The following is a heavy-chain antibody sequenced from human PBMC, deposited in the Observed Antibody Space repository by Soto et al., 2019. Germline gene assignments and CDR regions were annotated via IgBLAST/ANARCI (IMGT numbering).Heavy chain of an antibody. J-gene: IGHJ4*02. CDR1: GFTFSSYG. V-gene: IGHV3-30*18. Sequence: GVSLRLSCAASGFTFSSYGMHWVRQAPGKGLEWVAVISYDGSNKYYADSVKGRFTISRDNSKNTLYLQMNSLRAEDTAVYYCAEGVLGAPLGYWGQGTLVTVSS. D-gene: IGHD3-10*01. CDR3: AEGVLGAPLGY. CDR2: ISYDGSNK.